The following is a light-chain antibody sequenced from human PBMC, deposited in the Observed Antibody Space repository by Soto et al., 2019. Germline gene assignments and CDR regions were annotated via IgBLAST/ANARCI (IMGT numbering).Light chain of an antibody. J-gene: IGKJ1*01. CDR3: QQYNSWPET. CDR2: DAS. CDR1: QSVRSS. Sequence: EIGMTQSPGTLSVSTGERATLFCRASQSVRSSLAWYQQKPGQAPRLYIYDASTRATGIPARFSGSGSGTEFTLTISSLQSEDFAVYYCQQYNSWPETFGQGTKVDIK. V-gene: IGKV3-15*01.